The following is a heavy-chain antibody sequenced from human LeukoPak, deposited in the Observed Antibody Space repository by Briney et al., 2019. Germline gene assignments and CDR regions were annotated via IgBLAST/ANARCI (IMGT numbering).Heavy chain of an antibody. J-gene: IGHJ4*02. Sequence: GGSLRLSCAAAGFTLSYNYMSWVRQAPGKGLEWVSLIYSGGSTYYTDSVKGRFTISRDNSKNTLYLQMNSLRAEDTAVYYCARDVVVGGTNYWGQGTLVIVSS. D-gene: IGHD1-26*01. V-gene: IGHV3-66*02. CDR3: ARDVVVGGTNY. CDR2: IYSGGST. CDR1: GFTLSYNY.